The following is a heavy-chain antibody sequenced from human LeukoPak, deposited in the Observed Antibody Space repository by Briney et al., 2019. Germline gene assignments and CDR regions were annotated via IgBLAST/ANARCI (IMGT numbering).Heavy chain of an antibody. CDR1: VYTFTGYY. CDR3: ARSSSGWYEEGYFDY. Sequence: ASVKVSCKASVYTFTGYYMHWVRQVPGQGLEWMGWINPNSGGTNYAQKFQGRVTMTRDTSISTAYMELSRLRSDDTAVYYCARSSSGWYEEGYFDYWGQGTLVTVSS. CDR2: INPNSGGT. J-gene: IGHJ4*02. D-gene: IGHD6-19*01. V-gene: IGHV1-2*02.